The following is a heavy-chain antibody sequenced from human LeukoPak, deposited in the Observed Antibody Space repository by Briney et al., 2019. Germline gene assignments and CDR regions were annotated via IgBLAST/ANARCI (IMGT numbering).Heavy chain of an antibody. CDR3: AREIARAVSNWFDP. CDR2: IYHSGRT. V-gene: IGHV4-38-2*02. J-gene: IGHJ5*02. CDR1: GYSISSGYY. D-gene: IGHD6-19*01. Sequence: PSETLSLTCTVSGYSISSGYYWGWIRQPPGKGLEWIGSIYHSGRTFYNPSLKSRVTISVDTSKNQFSLKLSSVTAADTAVYYCAREIARAVSNWFDPWGQGTLVTVSS.